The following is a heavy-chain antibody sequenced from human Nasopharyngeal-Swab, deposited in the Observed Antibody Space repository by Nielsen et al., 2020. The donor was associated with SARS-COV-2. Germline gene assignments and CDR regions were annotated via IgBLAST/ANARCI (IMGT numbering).Heavy chain of an antibody. V-gene: IGHV5-51*01. D-gene: IGHD2-2*01. CDR2: IYPGDSDI. J-gene: IGHJ3*01. CDR1: GYIFSDYC. Sequence: GGSLRLSCMGSGYIFSDYCIGWVRHMPGKGLEWLSFIYPGDSDITYRPSFQGQFIISVDKSSSIAYLQWTRLKVSDPAMYYCARGGSSWAYGYDAWGQGTMVTVTS. CDR3: ARGGSSWAYGYDA.